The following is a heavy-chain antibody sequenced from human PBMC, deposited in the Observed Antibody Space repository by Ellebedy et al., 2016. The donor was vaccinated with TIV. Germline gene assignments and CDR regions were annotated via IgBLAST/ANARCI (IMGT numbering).Heavy chain of an antibody. Sequence: GESLKISCAASGFTLSDTWMNWVRQAPGKGLEWVAIIKGDGSEKYYADSVKGRFTISRDNAENLLYLQMNSLRVEATAVYYCATHYDFLPSSLAAFDMWGQGTVVTVSS. J-gene: IGHJ3*02. CDR1: GFTLSDTW. CDR2: IKGDGSEK. D-gene: IGHD3-3*01. CDR3: ATHYDFLPSSLAAFDM. V-gene: IGHV3-7*03.